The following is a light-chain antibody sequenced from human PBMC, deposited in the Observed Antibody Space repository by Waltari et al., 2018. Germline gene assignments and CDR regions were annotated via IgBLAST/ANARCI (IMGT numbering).Light chain of an antibody. CDR2: RDN. Sequence: QSVLTQPPSASGTPGQRVTISCSGSSSNIGSKYVYWYQQLPGTAPKLPIYRDNQRPSGVPARFSGSKSGTAASLAISGLRSEDEADYYCAAWDDSLSGVVVGGGTKLTVL. V-gene: IGLV1-47*01. J-gene: IGLJ2*01. CDR1: SSNIGSKY. CDR3: AAWDDSLSGVV.